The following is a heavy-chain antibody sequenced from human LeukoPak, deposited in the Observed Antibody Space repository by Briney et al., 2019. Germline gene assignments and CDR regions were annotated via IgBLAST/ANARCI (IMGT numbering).Heavy chain of an antibody. J-gene: IGHJ4*02. CDR2: INHSRST. Sequence: PSETLSLTCAVYGGSFSDYYWSWIRQPPGKGLEWIGEINHSRSTNYNPSLKSRVTISVDTFKNQFSLKLSSVTAADTAVYYCARYTYYYDSSATFRDYWGQGTLVTVSS. CDR3: ARYTYYYDSSATFRDY. D-gene: IGHD3-22*01. CDR1: GGSFSDYY. V-gene: IGHV4-34*01.